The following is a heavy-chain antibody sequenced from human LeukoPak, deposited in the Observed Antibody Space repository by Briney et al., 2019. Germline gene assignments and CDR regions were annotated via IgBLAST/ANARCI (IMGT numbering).Heavy chain of an antibody. D-gene: IGHD2-2*01. V-gene: IGHV4-59*01. J-gene: IGHJ6*03. CDR2: IYYSGST. Sequence: PSETLSLTCTVSGGSISSYYWSWIRQPPGKGLEWIGYIYYSGSTNYNPSLKSRVTISVDTSKNQFSLKLSSVTTADTAVYYCARDHQGYCSSTSCPDSDYYYYYMDVWGKGTTVTVSS. CDR3: ARDHQGYCSSTSCPDSDYYYYYMDV. CDR1: GGSISSYY.